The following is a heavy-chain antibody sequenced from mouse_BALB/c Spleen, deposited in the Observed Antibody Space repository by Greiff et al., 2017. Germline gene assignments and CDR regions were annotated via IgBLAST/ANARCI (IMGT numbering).Heavy chain of an antibody. CDR2: IWAGGST. D-gene: IGHD1-1*01. Sequence: QVHVKQSGPGLVAPSQSLSITCTVSGFSLTSYGVHWVRQPPGKGLEWLGVIWAGGSTNYNSALMSRLSISKDNSKSQVFLKMNSLQTDDTAMYYCARVYGSSYWYFDVWGAGTTVTVSS. V-gene: IGHV2-9*02. CDR1: GFSLTSYG. J-gene: IGHJ1*01. CDR3: ARVYGSSYWYFDV.